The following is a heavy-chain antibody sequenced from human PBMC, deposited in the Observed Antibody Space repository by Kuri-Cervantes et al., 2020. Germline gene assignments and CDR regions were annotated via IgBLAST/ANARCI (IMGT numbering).Heavy chain of an antibody. CDR2: INHSGSS. J-gene: IGHJ5*02. Sequence: SQTLSLTCAVSGYSISSGYYWGWIRQPPGKGLEWIGEINHSGSSNYNPSLKSRVTISVDTSKNQFSLKVRSVTAADLAVYYCASGHGAGSYNWLDPWGQGTLVTVSS. V-gene: IGHV4-38-2*01. CDR3: ASGHGAGSYNWLDP. D-gene: IGHD3-10*01. CDR1: GYSISSGYY.